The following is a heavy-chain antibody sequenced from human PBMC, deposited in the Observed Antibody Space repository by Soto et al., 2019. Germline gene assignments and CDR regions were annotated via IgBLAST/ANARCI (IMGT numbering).Heavy chain of an antibody. CDR1: GGTFSSYA. CDR3: ARDCDHITGTTDGEAWFDP. J-gene: IGHJ5*02. D-gene: IGHD1-7*01. Sequence: QVQLVQSGAEVKKPGSSVKVSCKASGGTFSSYAISWVRQAPGQGLEWMGGIIPIFGTANYAQKFQGRVTITADESTSTAYMELSSLRSEDTAVYYCARDCDHITGTTDGEAWFDPWGQGTLVTVSS. V-gene: IGHV1-69*12. CDR2: IIPIFGTA.